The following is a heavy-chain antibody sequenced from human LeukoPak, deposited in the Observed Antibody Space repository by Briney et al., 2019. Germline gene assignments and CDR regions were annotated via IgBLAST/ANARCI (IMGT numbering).Heavy chain of an antibody. CDR1: GGSISSYY. CDR3: ARLVGGSGSDFDY. J-gene: IGHJ4*02. CDR2: IYYSGST. V-gene: IGHV4-39*01. D-gene: IGHD3-10*01. Sequence: SETLSLTCTVSGGSISSYYWGWIRQPPGKGLEWIGSIYYSGSTYYNPSLKSRVTISVDTSKKQFSLKLSSVTATDTAVYYCARLVGGSGSDFDYWGQGTLVTVSS.